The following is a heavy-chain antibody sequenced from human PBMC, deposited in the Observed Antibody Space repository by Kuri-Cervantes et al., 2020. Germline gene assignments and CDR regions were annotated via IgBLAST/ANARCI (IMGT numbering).Heavy chain of an antibody. CDR1: GYTFTGYY. CDR3: ARDFTVKTGIDY. Sequence: ASVKVSCKASGYTFTGYYMYWVRQAPGQGLEWMGWINPNSGGTNYAQKFQGRVTMTRDTSISTAYMELSSLRSEDTAVYYCARDFTVKTGIDYWGQGTLVTVSS. D-gene: IGHD1-14*01. J-gene: IGHJ4*02. V-gene: IGHV1-2*02. CDR2: INPNSGGT.